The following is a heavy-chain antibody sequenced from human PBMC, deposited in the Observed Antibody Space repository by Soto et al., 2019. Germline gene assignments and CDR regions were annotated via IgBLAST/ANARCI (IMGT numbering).Heavy chain of an antibody. CDR1: GGSISSGDHY. CDR3: ARNYGGDYSDY. Sequence: QVQLQESGPGLVKPSQTLYLTCTVSGGSISSGDHYWTWIRQPPGKGLEWIGCIYYRGRTYYSPSLKSRVSMSVDTSKNQFSLELSSVTAADTAVYYCARNYGGDYSDYWGQGALVTVSS. CDR2: IYYRGRT. D-gene: IGHD2-21*01. J-gene: IGHJ4*02. V-gene: IGHV4-30-4*01.